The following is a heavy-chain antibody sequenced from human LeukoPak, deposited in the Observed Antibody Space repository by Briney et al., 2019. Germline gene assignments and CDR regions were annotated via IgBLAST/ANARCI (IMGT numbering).Heavy chain of an antibody. D-gene: IGHD3-3*01. CDR2: INHSGST. CDR1: GGSISSGDYY. V-gene: IGHV4-30-4*01. Sequence: SQTLSLTCTVSGGSISSGDYYWSWIRQPPGKGLEWIGEINHSGSTNYNPSLKSRVTISVDTSKNQFSLKLSSVTAADTAVYYCARVNYDFWSGYIPRYNWFDPWGQGTLVTVSS. CDR3: ARVNYDFWSGYIPRYNWFDP. J-gene: IGHJ5*02.